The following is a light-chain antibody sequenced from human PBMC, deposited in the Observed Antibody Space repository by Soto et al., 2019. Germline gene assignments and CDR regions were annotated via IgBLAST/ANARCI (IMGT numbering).Light chain of an antibody. CDR3: CSYAGSSTWV. Sequence: QSVLTQPASVSGSPGQSTTISCTGTSSDVGIYNLVSWYQQHPGKAPKLMIYEGSKRPSGVSNRFSGSKSGNMASLTISGLQAEDEADYYCCSYAGSSTWVFGGGTKLTVL. CDR2: EGS. V-gene: IGLV2-23*01. CDR1: SSDVGIYNL. J-gene: IGLJ3*02.